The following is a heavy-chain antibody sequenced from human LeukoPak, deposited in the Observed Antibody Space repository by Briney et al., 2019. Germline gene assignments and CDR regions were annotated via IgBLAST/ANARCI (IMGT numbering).Heavy chain of an antibody. J-gene: IGHJ4*02. D-gene: IGHD2-2*01. CDR1: GGSISSYY. CDR2: IYYSGST. CDR3: ARDSRGKYCGSTSCLEGFDY. Sequence: PSETLSLTCTVSGGSISSYYWSWIRQPPGKGLEWIGYIYYSGSTNYNPSLKSRVTISVDTSKNQFSLKLSSVTAADTAVYYCARDSRGKYCGSTSCLEGFDYWGQGTLVTVSS. V-gene: IGHV4-59*01.